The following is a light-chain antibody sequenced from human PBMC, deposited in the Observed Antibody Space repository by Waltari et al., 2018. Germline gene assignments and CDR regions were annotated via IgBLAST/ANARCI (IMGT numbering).Light chain of an antibody. Sequence: DIQMTQTPSSLSASVGDRVTISCQAMQDINNYLNWYQQKPGKAPKLLIYDASNLEIGVPSRFSGGGSGTDFTFIITSLQPEDIATYYCQQYENLPLTFGQGTRLEI. CDR2: DAS. J-gene: IGKJ5*01. V-gene: IGKV1-33*01. CDR3: QQYENLPLT. CDR1: QDINNY.